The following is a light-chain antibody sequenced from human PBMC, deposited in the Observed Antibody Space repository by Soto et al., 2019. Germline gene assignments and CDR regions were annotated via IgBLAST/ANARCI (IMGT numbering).Light chain of an antibody. CDR1: SSDVGGYNY. Sequence: QSALTQPASVSGSPGQSITISCTGTSSDVGGYNYVSWYQQHPGKAPKLMIYDVSNRPSGVSNRFSGSKSGNTASLTISGLHAEDEADYYCSSYTSSSSPHVYGTGTKVTVL. CDR3: SSYTSSSSPHV. CDR2: DVS. V-gene: IGLV2-14*01. J-gene: IGLJ1*01.